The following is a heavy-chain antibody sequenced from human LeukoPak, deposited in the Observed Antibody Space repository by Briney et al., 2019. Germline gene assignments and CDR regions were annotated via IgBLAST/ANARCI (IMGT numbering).Heavy chain of an antibody. CDR2: ISAYNGNT. J-gene: IGHJ5*02. V-gene: IGHV1-18*01. Sequence: ASVKVSCKASGYTFTIYGISWVRQAPGQGLEWMGWISAYNGNTNYAQKLQGRVTMTTDTSTSTAYMELRSLRSDDTAVYYCARESGGSYEVVPAANWFDPWGQGTLVTVSS. D-gene: IGHD2-2*01. CDR1: GYTFTIYG. CDR3: ARESGGSYEVVPAANWFDP.